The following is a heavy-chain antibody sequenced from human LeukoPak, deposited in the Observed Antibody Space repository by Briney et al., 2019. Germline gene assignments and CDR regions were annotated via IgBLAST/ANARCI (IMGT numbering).Heavy chain of an antibody. J-gene: IGHJ4*02. D-gene: IGHD3-22*01. CDR3: AMTPYSSGYY. CDR2: INTDGGNT. CDR1: GFTFSSYW. Sequence: GGSLRLSCAASGFTFSSYWMHWVRQAPGKGLVWVSRINTDGGNTNYADSVKGRFTISRDNAKNTLYLQMNSLRAEDTAVYYCAMTPYSSGYYWGQGTLVTVSS. V-gene: IGHV3-74*01.